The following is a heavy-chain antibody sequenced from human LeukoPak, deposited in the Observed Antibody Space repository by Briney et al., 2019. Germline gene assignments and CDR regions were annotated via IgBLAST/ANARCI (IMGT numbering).Heavy chain of an antibody. CDR3: AKPISGGLAVTADWFHP. V-gene: IGHV3-23*01. J-gene: IGHJ5*01. Sequence: TGGSLRLSCAASGFAFNVYAMSWLRQPPGKGLEWVSTINANSGTTSYAASVRGRFSISRDNSKSTLYLQLSTLRADDMATYYCAKPISGGLAVTADWFHPWGQGTLVVVSS. CDR2: INANSGTT. CDR1: GFAFNVYA. D-gene: IGHD6-19*01.